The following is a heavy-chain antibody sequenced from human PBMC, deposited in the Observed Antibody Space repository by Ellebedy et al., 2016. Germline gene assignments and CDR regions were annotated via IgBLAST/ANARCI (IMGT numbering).Heavy chain of an antibody. CDR1: GYTFTSYG. J-gene: IGHJ4*02. Sequence: ASVKVSCXASGYTFTSYGISWVRQAPGQGLEWMGWISAYNGNTNYAQKVQGRVTMTTDTLTSTAYMELRSLRSDDTAVYYCARSLGFCTETSCLRDFDSWGQGTLVTVSS. CDR3: ARSLGFCTETSCLRDFDS. CDR2: ISAYNGNT. D-gene: IGHD2-2*01. V-gene: IGHV1-18*01.